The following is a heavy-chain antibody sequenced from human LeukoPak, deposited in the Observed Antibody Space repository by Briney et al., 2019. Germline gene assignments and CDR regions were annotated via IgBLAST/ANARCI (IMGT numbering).Heavy chain of an antibody. CDR3: ARDRVPGGDLWYFDY. CDR2: ISYDGSNK. J-gene: IGHJ4*02. CDR1: GFTFSSYA. D-gene: IGHD2-21*02. Sequence: GGSLRLSCAASGFTFSSYAMHWVRQAPGKGLEWVAVISYDGSNKYYADSVKGRFTISRDNSKNTLYLQMNSLRAEDTAVYYCARDRVPGGDLWYFDYWGQGTLVTVSS. V-gene: IGHV3-30-3*01.